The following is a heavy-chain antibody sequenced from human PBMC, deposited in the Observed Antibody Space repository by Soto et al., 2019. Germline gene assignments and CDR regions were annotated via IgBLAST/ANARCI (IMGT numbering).Heavy chain of an antibody. Sequence: QVQLQESGPGLVKPSGTLSLTCTVSGGPIGSYYWSWIRQSTGKGLEWIGCVYYSDSTNYNPSLKSRVTISLDRSKNQFSLRLSSVTAADTAVYYCARTEASSWSFFYYGMDVWGQGTAVAVSS. V-gene: IGHV4-59*01. CDR1: GGPIGSYY. J-gene: IGHJ6*02. CDR2: VYYSDST. D-gene: IGHD6-13*01. CDR3: ARTEASSWSFFYYGMDV.